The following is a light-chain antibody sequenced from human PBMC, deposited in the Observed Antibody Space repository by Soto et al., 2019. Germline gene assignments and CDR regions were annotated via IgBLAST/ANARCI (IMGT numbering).Light chain of an antibody. J-gene: IGLJ1*01. V-gene: IGLV1-40*01. CDR1: SSSIGAGYD. CDR3: SSYAGRYTYV. CDR2: GNN. Sequence: QSVLTQPPSVSGAPGQRVTISCTGSSSSIGAGYDVHWYHQLPGAAPKLLVSGNNNRPSGVPDRFSGSKSGNTASLTISGLQSEDEADYYCSSYAGRYTYVFGTGTKLTVL.